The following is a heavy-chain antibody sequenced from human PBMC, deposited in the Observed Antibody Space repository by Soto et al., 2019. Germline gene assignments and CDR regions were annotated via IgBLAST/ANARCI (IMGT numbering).Heavy chain of an antibody. D-gene: IGHD2-8*02. CDR3: SLYPYYTGASDHH. CDR2: ISSGSRTI. J-gene: IGHJ5*02. V-gene: IGHV3-48*01. CDR1: GVTLSRCH. Sequence: GGALRVSRAASGVTLSRCHMNWGRQAPEKGLEWVSYISSGSRTIFYADSVNGRFTISRDNAKNSLYPHMNSLRADYTSVYYCSLYPYYTGASDHHSGPATLVTVSS.